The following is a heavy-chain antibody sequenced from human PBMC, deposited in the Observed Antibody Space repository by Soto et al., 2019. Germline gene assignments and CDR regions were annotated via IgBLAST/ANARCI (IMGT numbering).Heavy chain of an antibody. Sequence: GGSLRLSCAASGFTFSSYGMHWVRQAPGKGLEWVAVIWYDGSNKYYADSVKGRFTISRDNSKNTPYLQMNSLRAEDTAVYYCARDSYYYDSSGSPLFDYWGQGTLVTVSS. J-gene: IGHJ4*02. CDR1: GFTFSSYG. CDR2: IWYDGSNK. CDR3: ARDSYYYDSSGSPLFDY. D-gene: IGHD3-22*01. V-gene: IGHV3-33*01.